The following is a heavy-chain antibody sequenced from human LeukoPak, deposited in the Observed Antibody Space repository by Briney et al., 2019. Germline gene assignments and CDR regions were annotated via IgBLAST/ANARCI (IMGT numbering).Heavy chain of an antibody. CDR3: AKGTINLYYGSALDY. J-gene: IGHJ4*02. D-gene: IGHD3-10*01. V-gene: IGHV3-30*18. CDR1: GFRFSNYD. Sequence: PGGSLRLSCAASGFRFSNYDMYWVRQAPGKGLEWVAVVSYDGSNKHYADSVKGRITISRDNSKNTLFLQMNSLRAEDTAVYYCAKGTINLYYGSALDYWGQGTLVIVSS. CDR2: VSYDGSNK.